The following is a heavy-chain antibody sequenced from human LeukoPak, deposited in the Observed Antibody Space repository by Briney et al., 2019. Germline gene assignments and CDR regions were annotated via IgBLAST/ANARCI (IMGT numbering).Heavy chain of an antibody. CDR1: GYTFTSYD. CDR3: ARGGRITMIVVVTSDAFDI. J-gene: IGHJ3*02. Sequence: ASVKVSCKASGYTFTSYDINWVRQATGQGLEWMGWMNPNSGNTGYAQKFQGRVTMTRNTSISTAYMELSSLRSEDTAVYYCARGGRITMIVVVTSDAFDIWGQGTMVTVSS. V-gene: IGHV1-8*01. CDR2: MNPNSGNT. D-gene: IGHD3-22*01.